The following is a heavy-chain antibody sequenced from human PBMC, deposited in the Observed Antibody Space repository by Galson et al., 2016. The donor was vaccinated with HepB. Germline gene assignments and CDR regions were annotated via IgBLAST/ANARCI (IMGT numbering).Heavy chain of an antibody. J-gene: IGHJ6*02. CDR1: GFTFNHYG. D-gene: IGHD2-2*01. CDR2: IKQDGSGK. CDR3: AKDTARYCSSTSCSYGMDV. V-gene: IGHV3-7*01. Sequence: SLRLSCAASGFTFNHYGMHWVRQAPGKGLGWVANIKQDGSGKYYVDSVKGRFTISRDNAKNSVYLQMNSLRAEDTAVYYCAKDTARYCSSTSCSYGMDVWGQGTTVTVSS.